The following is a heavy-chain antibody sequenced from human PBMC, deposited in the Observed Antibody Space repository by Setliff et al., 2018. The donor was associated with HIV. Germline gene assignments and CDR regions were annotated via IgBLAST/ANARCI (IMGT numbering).Heavy chain of an antibody. CDR1: GFTFSSYS. CDR2: ISSSSSYI. D-gene: IGHD3-22*01. J-gene: IGHJ4*02. Sequence: KPGGSLRLSCAASGFTFSSYSMNWVRQAPGKGLEWVSSISSSSSYIYYADSVKGRFTISRDNAKNSLYLQMNSLRAEDTAVYYCARDGNPYYYDSSGYSDYWGQGALVTVSS. CDR3: ARDGNPYYYDSSGYSDY. V-gene: IGHV3-21*01.